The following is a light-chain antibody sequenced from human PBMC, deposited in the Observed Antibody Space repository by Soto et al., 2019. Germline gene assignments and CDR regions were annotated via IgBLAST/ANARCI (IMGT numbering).Light chain of an antibody. CDR3: QQYNNWPLT. Sequence: IVLPQSPATLSFSPGERATLSCRASQSVSIYLAWYQQKPGQAPRLLIYGASSRATGIPDRFSGSGSGTEFTLTISSLQAEDSAVYYCQQYNNWPLTFGQGTKVDIK. CDR2: GAS. CDR1: QSVSIY. J-gene: IGKJ1*01. V-gene: IGKV3D-15*01.